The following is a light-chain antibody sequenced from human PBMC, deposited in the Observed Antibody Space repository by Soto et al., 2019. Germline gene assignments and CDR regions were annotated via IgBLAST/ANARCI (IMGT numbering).Light chain of an antibody. CDR2: AAS. Sequence: DIKMTQSPSSLSASVGDRVTITCRASQSISSYLNWYQHKPGKAPKLLIYAASSLQSGVPSRFSGSGSGTDFTLTISSLQPEDFATYYCQQSYSTPLTFGGGX. J-gene: IGKJ4*01. CDR3: QQSYSTPLT. CDR1: QSISSY. V-gene: IGKV1-39*01.